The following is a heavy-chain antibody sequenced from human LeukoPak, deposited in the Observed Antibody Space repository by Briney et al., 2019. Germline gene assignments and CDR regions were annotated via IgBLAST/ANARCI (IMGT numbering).Heavy chain of an antibody. D-gene: IGHD4-17*01. CDR2: IKQDGSEK. V-gene: IGHV3-7*01. CDR3: ARSRDYGDYPLYLSYYFDY. Sequence: GGSLRLSCAASGFTFSSYWMSWVRQAPGKGLEWVANIKQDGSEKYYVDSVKGRFTISRDNSKNTLYLQMNSLRAEDTAVYYCARSRDYGDYPLYLSYYFDYWGQGTLVTVSS. CDR1: GFTFSSYW. J-gene: IGHJ4*02.